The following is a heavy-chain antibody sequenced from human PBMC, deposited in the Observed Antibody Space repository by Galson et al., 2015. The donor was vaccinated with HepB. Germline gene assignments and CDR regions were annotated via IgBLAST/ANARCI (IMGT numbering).Heavy chain of an antibody. CDR1: GYTFTSYG. D-gene: IGHD3-3*01. J-gene: IGHJ6*04. Sequence: SVKVSCKASGYTFTSYGISWVRQAPGQGLEWMGWISAFNGKTDYAQKVQGRVTMTTDTSTSTAYMELRSLRSDDTAVYYCARARDFWSGYYKVSYMDAWGKGTTVTVSS. CDR2: ISAFNGKT. V-gene: IGHV1-18*01. CDR3: ARARDFWSGYYKVSYMDA.